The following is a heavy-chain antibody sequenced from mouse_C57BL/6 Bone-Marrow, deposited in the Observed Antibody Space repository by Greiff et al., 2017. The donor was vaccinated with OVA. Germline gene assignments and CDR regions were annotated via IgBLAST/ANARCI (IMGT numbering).Heavy chain of an antibody. Sequence: VKLMESGPGLVQPSQSLSITCTVSGFSLTSYGVHWVRQSPGKGLEWLGVIWSGGSTDYNAAFISRLSISKDNSKSQVFFKMNSLQADDTAIYYCARKYYYGSSYGAWFAYWGQGTLVTVSA. CDR2: IWSGGST. CDR1: GFSLTSYG. CDR3: ARKYYYGSSYGAWFAY. D-gene: IGHD1-1*01. V-gene: IGHV2-2*01. J-gene: IGHJ3*01.